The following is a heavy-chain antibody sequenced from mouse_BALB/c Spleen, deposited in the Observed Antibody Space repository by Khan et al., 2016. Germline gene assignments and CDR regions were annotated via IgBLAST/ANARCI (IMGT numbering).Heavy chain of an antibody. CDR1: GFDFRGYW. V-gene: IGHV4-1*02. D-gene: IGHD1-1*01. CDR2: INPDSRTI. CDR3: ARAGYYGYLVY. Sequence: VKLLESGGGLVQPGGSLKLSCAASGFDFRGYWMSWVRQAPGKGLEWIGEINPDSRTINYSPSLKDKFTISRDNAKSTLYLQISKVRSEDTDLYYCARAGYYGYLVYWGQGTLVSISA. J-gene: IGHJ3*01.